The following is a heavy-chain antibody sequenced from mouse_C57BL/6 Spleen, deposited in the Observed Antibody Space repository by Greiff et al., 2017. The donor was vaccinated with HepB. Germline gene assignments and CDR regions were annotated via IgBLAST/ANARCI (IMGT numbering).Heavy chain of an antibody. CDR2: IWSGGGT. J-gene: IGHJ4*01. CDR3: ARNFLNYYGSSYEDAMDY. D-gene: IGHD1-1*01. V-gene: IGHV2-2*01. CDR1: GFSLTSYG. Sequence: VKLMESGPGLVQPSQSLSITCTVSGFSLTSYGVHWVRQSPGKGLEWLGVIWSGGGTDYNAAFISRLSISKDNSKSQVFFKMNSLQADDTAIYYCARNFLNYYGSSYEDAMDYWGQGTSVTVSS.